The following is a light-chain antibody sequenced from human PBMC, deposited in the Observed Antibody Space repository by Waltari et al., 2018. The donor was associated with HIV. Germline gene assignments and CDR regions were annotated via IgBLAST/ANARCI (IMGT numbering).Light chain of an antibody. Sequence: ISCKSSQTLVSSDGNTYLNWFQQRPGQSPRRLIYKVSYRDFGVSDRFSGSGSGTDFKLKISRVEAEDVGDYFCLQTTHWPPFSFGPGTKVDF. CDR3: LQTTHWPPFS. CDR2: KVS. J-gene: IGKJ3*01. V-gene: IGKV2-30*01. CDR1: QTLVSSDGNTY.